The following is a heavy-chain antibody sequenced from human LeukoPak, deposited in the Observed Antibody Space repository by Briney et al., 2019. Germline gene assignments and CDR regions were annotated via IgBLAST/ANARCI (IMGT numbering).Heavy chain of an antibody. CDR1: GFTVSSNY. CDR2: IYSDGRT. J-gene: IGHJ4*02. CDR3: ARDLGSGWNFDY. D-gene: IGHD6-19*01. Sequence: GGSLRLSCAASGFTVSSNYMSWVRQAPGKGLEWVSVIYSDGRTYYADSVKGRFTISRYNSKNTLYLQMNSLRAEDTAVYYCARDLGSGWNFDYWGQGTLVTVSS. V-gene: IGHV3-53*01.